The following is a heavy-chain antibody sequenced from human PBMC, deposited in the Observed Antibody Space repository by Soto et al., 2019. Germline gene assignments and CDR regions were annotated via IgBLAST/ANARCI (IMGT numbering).Heavy chain of an antibody. CDR1: GFTISGYA. Sequence: GGSLRLSCSASGFTISGYAMSWVRQAPGKGLEWVSIIYSGGNTYYAGSVRGRFTISRDNSKNTVSLQMNSLRVDDTAVYYCATSAAAPRFRDYWGQGTLVTVSS. CDR3: ATSAAAPRFRDY. D-gene: IGHD2-2*01. CDR2: IYSGGNT. J-gene: IGHJ4*02. V-gene: IGHV3-53*01.